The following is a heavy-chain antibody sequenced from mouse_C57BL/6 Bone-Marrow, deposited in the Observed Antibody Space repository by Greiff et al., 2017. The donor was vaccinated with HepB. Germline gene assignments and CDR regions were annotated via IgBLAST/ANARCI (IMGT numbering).Heavy chain of an antibody. CDR3: ARVYSNYDYYAMDY. V-gene: IGHV7-1*01. D-gene: IGHD2-5*01. CDR2: SRNKANDYTT. J-gene: IGHJ4*01. Sequence: EVKLMESGGGLVQSGRSLRLSCATSGFTFSDFYMEWVRQAPGKGLEWIAASRNKANDYTTEYSASVKGRFIVSRDTSQSILYLQMNALRAEDTAIYYCARVYSNYDYYAMDYWGQGTSVTVSS. CDR1: GFTFSDFY.